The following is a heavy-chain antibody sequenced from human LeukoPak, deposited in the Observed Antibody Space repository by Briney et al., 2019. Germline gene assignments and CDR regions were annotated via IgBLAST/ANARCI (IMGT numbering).Heavy chain of an antibody. V-gene: IGHV3-7*01. CDR3: ARVGGWQQLVPWAFDI. D-gene: IGHD6-6*01. Sequence: GGSLRLSCAASGFTFSSYWMSWVRQAPGKGLEWVANIKQDGSEKYYVDSVKGRFTISRDNAKNSLYLQMNSLRAEDTAVYYCARVGGWQQLVPWAFDIWGQGTMVTVSS. CDR2: IKQDGSEK. J-gene: IGHJ3*02. CDR1: GFTFSSYW.